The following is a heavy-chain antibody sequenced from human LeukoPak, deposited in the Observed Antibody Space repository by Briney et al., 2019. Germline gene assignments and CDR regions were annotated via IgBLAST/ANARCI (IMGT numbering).Heavy chain of an antibody. CDR3: ARLDIAVAGTTPPH. CDR1: GGSISSSSYY. Sequence: KPSETLSLTCIVSGGSISSSSYYWGWVRQPPGKGLEWIGSIYYSGSTYYNPSLKSRVIISVDTSKNQFSLKLSSVTAADTAVYYCARLDIAVAGTTPPHWGQGTLVTVSS. D-gene: IGHD6-19*01. J-gene: IGHJ1*01. V-gene: IGHV4-39*07. CDR2: IYYSGST.